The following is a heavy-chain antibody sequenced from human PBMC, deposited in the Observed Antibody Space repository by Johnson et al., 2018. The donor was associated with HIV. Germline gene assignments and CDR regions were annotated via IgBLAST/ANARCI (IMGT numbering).Heavy chain of an antibody. Sequence: MQLVESGGGLVQPGGSLRLSCAGSGISVTRNYMSWVRQAPGKGLEWVSLIYSGDNTKYADSVKGRFTISRDNSKNTLFLQMNSLRPEDTAVYYCARVSLAYSYGYDAFDIWGQGTMVTVSS. D-gene: IGHD5-18*01. CDR2: IYSGDNT. CDR1: GISVTRNY. V-gene: IGHV3-66*02. CDR3: ARVSLAYSYGYDAFDI. J-gene: IGHJ3*02.